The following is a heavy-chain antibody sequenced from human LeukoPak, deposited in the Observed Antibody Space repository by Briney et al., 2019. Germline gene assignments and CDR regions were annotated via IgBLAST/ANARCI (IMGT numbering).Heavy chain of an antibody. CDR2: ISGSGGST. D-gene: IGHD6-19*01. V-gene: IGHV3-23*01. Sequence: GRSLRLSCAASGFTFSSYAMSWVRQAPGKGLEWVSAISGSGGSTYYADSVKGRFTISRDNSKNTLYLQMNSLRAEDTAVYYCAKGRSSGWYLYQPPLQHWGQGTLVTVSS. J-gene: IGHJ1*01. CDR3: AKGRSSGWYLYQPPLQH. CDR1: GFTFSSYA.